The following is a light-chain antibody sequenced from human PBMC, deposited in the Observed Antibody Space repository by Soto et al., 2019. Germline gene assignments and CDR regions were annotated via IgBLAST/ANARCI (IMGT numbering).Light chain of an antibody. J-gene: IGKJ5*01. CDR3: MQSTQLTPT. CDR2: EVS. V-gene: IGKV2D-29*02. Sequence: DVMMTQTPLSRSVTPGRPASISCKSSQSLLHITGETFLFWYLQKPGQSPQLLIYEVSTRVSGVPDRFSGSGSGTDFTLEISRVETDDFGMYYCMQSTQLTPTLGQGTRLEIK. CDR1: QSLLHITGETF.